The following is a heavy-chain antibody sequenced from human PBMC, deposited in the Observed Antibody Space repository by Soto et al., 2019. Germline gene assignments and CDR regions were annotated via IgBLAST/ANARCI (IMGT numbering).Heavy chain of an antibody. V-gene: IGHV3-43*02. CDR1: GFTFDDYA. CDR2: ISGDGGST. Sequence: GGSLRLSCAASGFTFDDYAMHWVRQAPGKGLEWVSLISGDGGSTYYADSVKGRFTISRDNSKNSLYLQMNSLRTEDTSLYYCAKDNLGTSAFYSFDYWGQGTLVTVSS. CDR3: AKDNLGTSAFYSFDY. J-gene: IGHJ4*02. D-gene: IGHD7-27*01.